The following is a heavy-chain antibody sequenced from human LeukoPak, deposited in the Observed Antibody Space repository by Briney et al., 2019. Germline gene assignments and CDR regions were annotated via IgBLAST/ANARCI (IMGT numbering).Heavy chain of an antibody. CDR3: ARDIFTVAGAVDY. Sequence: PGGSLRLSCAASGFTFSNYAMSWVRQAPGKGLEWVSGINGNGGSTYNADSVKGRFTISRDNSKNTLYLQMNSLRAEDTSVYYCARDIFTVAGAVDYWGQGTLVTVSS. CDR1: GFTFSNYA. D-gene: IGHD6-19*01. CDR2: INGNGGST. V-gene: IGHV3-23*01. J-gene: IGHJ4*02.